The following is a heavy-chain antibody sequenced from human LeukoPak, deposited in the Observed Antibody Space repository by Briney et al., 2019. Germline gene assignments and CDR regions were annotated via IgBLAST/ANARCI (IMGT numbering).Heavy chain of an antibody. CDR2: ISWNSGSI. D-gene: IGHD6-13*01. CDR3: AKDSGIAAGWGAFDI. J-gene: IGHJ3*02. CDR1: GFTFDDYA. Sequence: GKSLRLSCAASGFTFDDYAMHWVRQAPGKGLEWVSGISWNSGSIGYADSVKGRFTISRDNAKNSLYLQMNSLRAEDMALYYCAKDSGIAAGWGAFDIWGQGTMLTVSS. V-gene: IGHV3-9*03.